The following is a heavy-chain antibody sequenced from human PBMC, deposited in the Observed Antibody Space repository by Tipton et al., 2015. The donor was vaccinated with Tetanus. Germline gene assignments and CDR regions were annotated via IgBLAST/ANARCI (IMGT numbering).Heavy chain of an antibody. CDR1: GGSISRYY. Sequence: TLSLTCTVSGGSISRYYWSWIRQPPGKGQERVGYIYYSGSTNYNPSLKSRVTISVDTSSSQFSLWLTPVTAADTAVYFCAGVLRSESVGWLDPWGQGPLVPFSS. J-gene: IGHJ5*02. D-gene: IGHD3-3*01. CDR3: AGVLRSESVGWLDP. V-gene: IGHV4-59*12. CDR2: IYYSGST.